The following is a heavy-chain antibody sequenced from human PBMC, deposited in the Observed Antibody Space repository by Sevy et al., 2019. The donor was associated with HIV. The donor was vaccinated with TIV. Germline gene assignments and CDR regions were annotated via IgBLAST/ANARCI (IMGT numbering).Heavy chain of an antibody. Sequence: GGSLRLSCAASGFTFSSYAMHWVRQAPGKGLEWVAVISYDGNNKYRADSVKDRFTISRDNSKNTLYLQMNSLRAEDTAVYYCARDGSSGGLFLKDYYYFGMDVWGQGTTVTVSS. CDR2: ISYDGNNK. CDR1: GFTFSSYA. CDR3: ARDGSSGGLFLKDYYYFGMDV. J-gene: IGHJ6*02. V-gene: IGHV3-30*04. D-gene: IGHD3-16*01.